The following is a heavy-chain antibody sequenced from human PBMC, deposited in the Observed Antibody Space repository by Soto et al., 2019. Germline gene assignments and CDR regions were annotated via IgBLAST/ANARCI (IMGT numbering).Heavy chain of an antibody. J-gene: IGHJ6*02. CDR3: AKVLQYYYYGMDV. V-gene: IGHV3-23*01. CDR2: ISDSGSST. CDR1: GFTFSSNA. Sequence: VQLLESGGGLVQPGGSLRLSCAASGFTFSSNAMSWVRQAPGKGLEWVSSISDSGSSTYYADSVKGRFTISRDNSKNTLYLQMNSLRAEDTAVYYCAKVLQYYYYGMDVWGQGTTVTVSS.